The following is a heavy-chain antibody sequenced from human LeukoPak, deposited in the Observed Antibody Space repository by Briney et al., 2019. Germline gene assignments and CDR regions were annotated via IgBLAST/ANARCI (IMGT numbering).Heavy chain of an antibody. CDR1: GFTFSYYR. CDR3: TRVEETAATAAIIRRYSYYYYYMDV. J-gene: IGHJ6*03. CDR2: ITSSSSNI. D-gene: IGHD1-26*01. Sequence: GGSLRLSRAASGFTFSYYRMNWVRRAPGRGLEWVSYITSSSSNIYYGDSVKGRFTISRDNAKNSLYLQMSSLRAEDTAVLYCTRVEETAATAAIIRRYSYYYYYMDVWGKGTTVTVSS. V-gene: IGHV3-21*05.